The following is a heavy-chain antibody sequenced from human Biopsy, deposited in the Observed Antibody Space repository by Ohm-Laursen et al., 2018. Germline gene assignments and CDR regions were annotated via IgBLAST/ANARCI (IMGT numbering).Heavy chain of an antibody. CDR2: INPYNGKP. Sequence: SVKVSCKASGYTFTSYGISWVRQAPGQGLEWVGWINPYNGKPNYAEKVQGRVTMTTDTSTSTAYMELRSLTSDDTAVYYCARPSTVTRAFDIWGQGTMVTVSS. J-gene: IGHJ3*02. CDR1: GYTFTSYG. V-gene: IGHV1-18*01. CDR3: ARPSTVTRAFDI. D-gene: IGHD4-17*01.